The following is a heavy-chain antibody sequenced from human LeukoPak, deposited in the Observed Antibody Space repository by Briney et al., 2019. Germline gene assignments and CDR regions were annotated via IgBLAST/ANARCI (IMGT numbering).Heavy chain of an antibody. V-gene: IGHV1-2*06. CDR3: ARDARPRYYYDSSGYQIRAYYFDY. CDR1: GYTFSSYY. J-gene: IGHJ4*02. Sequence: ASVKVSCKASGYTFSSYYMHWVRQTPEQGLEWMARINPNSGGTNTAQKIQGRVTMTRDTSISTAYMELSRLRSDDTAVYYCARDARPRYYYDSSGYQIRAYYFDYWGQGTLVTVSS. CDR2: INPNSGGT. D-gene: IGHD3-22*01.